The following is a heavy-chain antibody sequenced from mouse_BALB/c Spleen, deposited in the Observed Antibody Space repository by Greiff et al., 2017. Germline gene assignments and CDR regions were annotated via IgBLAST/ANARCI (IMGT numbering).Heavy chain of an antibody. CDR2: ISYDGSN. D-gene: IGHD4-1*01. CDR1: GYSITSGYY. V-gene: IGHV3-6*02. Sequence: VQLQQSGPGLVKPSQSLSLTCSVTGYSITSGYYWNWIRQFPGNKLEWMGYISYDGSNNYNPSLKNRISITRDTSKNQFFLKLNSVTTEDTATYYCAREGGWDGWYFDVWGAGTTVTVSS. CDR3: AREGGWDGWYFDV. J-gene: IGHJ1*01.